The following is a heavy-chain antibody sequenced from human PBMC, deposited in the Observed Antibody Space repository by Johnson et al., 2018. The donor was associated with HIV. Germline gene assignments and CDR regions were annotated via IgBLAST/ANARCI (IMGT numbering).Heavy chain of an antibody. V-gene: IGHV3-30-3*01. Sequence: QVQLVESGGGVVQPGRSLRLSCAASAFTFSSYAIHWVRQAPGKGLEWVALISYDGNNKYYADSVKGRFTISRDNSKNTVYLQMSSLRAEDTAVYYCANLQSSDFPYAFDVWGQGTMVTISS. CDR1: AFTFSSYA. CDR2: ISYDGNNK. D-gene: IGHD4-11*01. J-gene: IGHJ3*01. CDR3: ANLQSSDFPYAFDV.